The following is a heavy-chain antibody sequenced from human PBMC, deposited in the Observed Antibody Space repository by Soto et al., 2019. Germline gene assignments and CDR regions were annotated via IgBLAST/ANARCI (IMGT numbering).Heavy chain of an antibody. CDR1: GYSFTIYW. CDR2: IYPGDSDT. J-gene: IGHJ6*02. CDR3: ASHRPRVYYDNSDYYYYGMDV. Sequence: GESLKISCKGSGYSFTIYWIGWVRQMPGKGLEWMGIIYPGDSDTRYSPSFQGQSSIISDKSFSTASLQWSSLMASDTAMYYCASHRPRVYYDNSDYYYYGMDVWGQGTPVTVSS. V-gene: IGHV5-51*01. D-gene: IGHD3-22*01.